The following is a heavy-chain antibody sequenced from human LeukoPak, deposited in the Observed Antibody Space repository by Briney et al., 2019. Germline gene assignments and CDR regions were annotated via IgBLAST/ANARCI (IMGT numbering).Heavy chain of an antibody. Sequence: VASVTVSCKASGYSFISYGINWVRQAPGQGLEWMGWISTYNGNTHYAQKLQGRVTMTTDTSTTTAYMELRSLRSDDTAVYYCTRGDPHSSGWDPDYWGQGTLVTVSS. V-gene: IGHV1-18*01. CDR2: ISTYNGNT. CDR1: GYSFISYG. J-gene: IGHJ4*02. CDR3: TRGDPHSSGWDPDY. D-gene: IGHD6-19*01.